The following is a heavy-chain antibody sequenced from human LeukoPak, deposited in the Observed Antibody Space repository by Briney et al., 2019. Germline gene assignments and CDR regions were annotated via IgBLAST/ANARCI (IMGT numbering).Heavy chain of an antibody. V-gene: IGHV1-69*01. D-gene: IGHD3-22*01. J-gene: IGHJ4*02. CDR2: IIPISGTA. CDR1: GGTFSSYA. CDR3: AKGGGEDSSGYYYFDY. Sequence: SVKVSCKASGGTFSSYAISWVRQAPGQGLEWMGGIIPISGTANYAQKFQGRVTITADESTSTAYMELSSLRAEDTAVYYCAKGGGEDSSGYYYFDYWGQGTLVTVSS.